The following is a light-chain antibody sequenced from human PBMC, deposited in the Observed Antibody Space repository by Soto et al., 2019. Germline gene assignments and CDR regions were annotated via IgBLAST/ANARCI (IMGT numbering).Light chain of an antibody. V-gene: IGLV2-23*02. CDR2: EVG. Sequence: QSALTQPASVSGSPGQSITISCTGTNNDVGIYNLVFWYQQYPGKAPKLMIFEVGRRPSGVSKRFSGSKSGNTASQTIAGLQSEDEADYYCCSYAGSGTYVFGTGTKLTVL. CDR1: NNDVGIYNL. J-gene: IGLJ1*01. CDR3: CSYAGSGTYV.